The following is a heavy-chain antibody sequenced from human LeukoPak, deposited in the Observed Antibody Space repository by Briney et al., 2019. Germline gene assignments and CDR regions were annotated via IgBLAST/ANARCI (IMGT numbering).Heavy chain of an antibody. CDR2: IIPIVDVT. CDR1: GGTFSNFA. CDR3: AREMGDREFYFDY. Sequence: SVKVSCKASGGTFSNFAFSWVRQAPGQGLQWVGRIIPIVDVTSYAQNFKGRVTITADESTTTDYMELSSLSSEDTAVYYCAREMGDREFYFDYWGQGTLVTVSS. D-gene: IGHD3-10*01. J-gene: IGHJ4*02. V-gene: IGHV1-69*04.